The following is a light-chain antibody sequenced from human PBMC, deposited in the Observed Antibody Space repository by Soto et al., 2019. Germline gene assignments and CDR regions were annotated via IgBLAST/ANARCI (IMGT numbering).Light chain of an antibody. CDR2: YDD. CDR1: ISNIGNNA. Sequence: QSVLTQPPSVSDAPGQRVTISCSGSISNIGNNAVNWYQQLPGKAPKVLIYYDDLLSPGVPDRFSGSKSGTSASLAIRGLQSEDEADYYCGAWDDSLNGPIFGGGTKVTVL. J-gene: IGLJ2*01. CDR3: GAWDDSLNGPI. V-gene: IGLV1-36*01.